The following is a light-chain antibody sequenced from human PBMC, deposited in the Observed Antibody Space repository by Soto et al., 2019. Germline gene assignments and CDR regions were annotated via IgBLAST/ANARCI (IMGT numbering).Light chain of an antibody. CDR2: EVS. CDR1: SSDVGDYDY. J-gene: IGLJ2*01. V-gene: IGLV2-14*01. CDR3: SSYRSSNTLL. Sequence: QSALTQPASVSGSPGQSITISCSATSSDVGDYDYVSWYQQYAGKAPKMMIYEVSNRPSGVSNRFSGSKSGNTASLTISGLQTEDEADYYCSSYRSSNTLLFGGGTKLTVL.